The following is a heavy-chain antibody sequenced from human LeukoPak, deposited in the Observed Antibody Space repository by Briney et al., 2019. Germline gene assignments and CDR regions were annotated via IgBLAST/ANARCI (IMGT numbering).Heavy chain of an antibody. CDR1: GFTFISYW. Sequence: PGGSLRLSCAASGFTFISYWMHWVRQSPGKGLVLVSRVDGDGSSTSYTDSVKDRFTISRDNAKNTVYLQMSSLRAEDSAVYYCARGGRKWDDAFDIWGQGTLVSVSS. CDR2: VDGDGSST. CDR3: ARGGRKWDDAFDI. V-gene: IGHV3-74*01. D-gene: IGHD1-26*01. J-gene: IGHJ3*02.